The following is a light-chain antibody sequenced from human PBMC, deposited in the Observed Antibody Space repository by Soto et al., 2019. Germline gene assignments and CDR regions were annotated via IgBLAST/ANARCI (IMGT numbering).Light chain of an antibody. CDR2: ASS. Sequence: DIQMTQSPTSLSASVGDRVTITCRASQDISNALDWYQQKPGKAPKRLIYASSSWQSGAPARFSGSGAGTECTRTINILQPEDFATYFCLQQNMLPFTFGPGTKVDV. J-gene: IGKJ3*01. V-gene: IGKV1-17*01. CDR1: QDISNA. CDR3: LQQNMLPFT.